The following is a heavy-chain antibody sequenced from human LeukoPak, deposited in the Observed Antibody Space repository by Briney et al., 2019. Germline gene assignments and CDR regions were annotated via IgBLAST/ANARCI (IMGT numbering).Heavy chain of an antibody. CDR3: ARSDSSGYFDY. CDR1: GGSFSGYY. D-gene: IGHD3-22*01. CDR2: INHSGST. J-gene: IGHJ4*02. V-gene: IGHV4-34*01. Sequence: PSETLSLTCAVYGGSFSGYYWSWIRQPPGKGLEWIGEINHSGSTNYNPSLKSRVTISVDTSKNQFSLKLSSVTAADTAVYYCARSDSSGYFDYWGQGTLVTVSS.